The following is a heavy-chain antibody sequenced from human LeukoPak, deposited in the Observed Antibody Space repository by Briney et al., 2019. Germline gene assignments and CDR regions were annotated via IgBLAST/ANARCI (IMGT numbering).Heavy chain of an antibody. D-gene: IGHD3-10*01. V-gene: IGHV3-7*01. J-gene: IGHJ3*02. CDR2: INEGGSEK. CDR1: EFTFSNYW. CDR3: ARDRRWFGKFPPAIDI. Sequence: GGSLRLSCAASEFTFSNYWMTWVRQAPGKGLEWVANINEGGSEKYYVDSVKGRFTISRDNAKKSLFLQMSSLRADDTAIYFCARDRRWFGKFPPAIDIWGQGTMVTVSS.